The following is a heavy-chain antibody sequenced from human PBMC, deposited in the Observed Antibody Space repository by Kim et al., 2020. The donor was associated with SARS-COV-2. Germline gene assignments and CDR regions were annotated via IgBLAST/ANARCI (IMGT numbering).Heavy chain of an antibody. CDR1: GGSISGYR. J-gene: IGHJ4*01. CDR2: VHHSWTT. V-gene: IGHV4-4*02. Sequence: SETLSLTCAVSGGSISGYRWSWVRQPSGKGLEWIGEVHHSWTTKYNPTLQSRVALAMDMSQHHFSLNLPSVTAAETAVYFCARDLGTTWYSLDYWGHGTLITVSS. CDR3: ARDLGTTWYSLDY. D-gene: IGHD6-13*01.